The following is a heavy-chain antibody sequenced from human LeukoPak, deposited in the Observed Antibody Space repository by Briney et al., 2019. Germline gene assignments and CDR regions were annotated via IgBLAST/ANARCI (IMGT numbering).Heavy chain of an antibody. CDR2: INPSGGDT. J-gene: IGHJ4*02. V-gene: IGHV1-46*01. CDR1: GYILSSYN. Sequence: GAPVKVSCKASGYILSSYNMHWVRQAPGQGLEWLGIINPSGGDTKYAQKFQGRVTLTRDKSTSTVYMELSSLTSDDTAVYYCARDRDGYNGYTDWGQGTLVTVSS. CDR3: ARDRDGYNGYTD. D-gene: IGHD5-24*01.